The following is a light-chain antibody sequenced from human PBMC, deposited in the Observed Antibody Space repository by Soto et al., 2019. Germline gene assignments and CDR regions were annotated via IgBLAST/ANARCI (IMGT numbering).Light chain of an antibody. J-gene: IGKJ5*01. V-gene: IGKV3-11*01. Sequence: TVLTQPPGTLSSSPGERATLSGRARQTVSVYLAWYQQKPGQAPRLLIYDISKRATGIPARFSGSGSATDFTLTISSLEPEDFAVYYCQHRSSWSITFGQGTRLDIK. CDR3: QHRSSWSIT. CDR2: DIS. CDR1: QTVSVY.